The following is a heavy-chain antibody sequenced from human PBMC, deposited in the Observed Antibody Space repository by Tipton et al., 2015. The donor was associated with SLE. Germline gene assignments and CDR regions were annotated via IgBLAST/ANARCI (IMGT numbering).Heavy chain of an antibody. Sequence: TLSLTCAVYGGSFSGYYWSWIRQPPGKGLEWIGEIKHSGSTKYNPSLKSRVTISVDTSKNQFSLKLSSVTAAATAVYYCARDTGPIRRCGSGRFLDYWGQGTLVTVSS. V-gene: IGHV4-34*01. D-gene: IGHD3-10*01. CDR3: ARDTGPIRRCGSGRFLDY. CDR2: IKHSGST. CDR1: GGSFSGYY. J-gene: IGHJ4*02.